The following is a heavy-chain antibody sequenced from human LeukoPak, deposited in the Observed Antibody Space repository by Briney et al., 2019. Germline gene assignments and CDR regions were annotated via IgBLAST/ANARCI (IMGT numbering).Heavy chain of an antibody. CDR1: GGSISNFY. J-gene: IGHJ2*01. CDR2: LYDSEST. Sequence: SETLSLTCTVSGGSISNFYWSWIRQPPGKGLEWIGYLYDSESTNYNPSFKSRVTMSVDTSKNQFSLKLSSVTAADTAVYYCARPVAAYWYLDVWGRGSLVTVSS. V-gene: IGHV4-59*08. CDR3: ARPVAAYWYLDV. D-gene: IGHD2-15*01.